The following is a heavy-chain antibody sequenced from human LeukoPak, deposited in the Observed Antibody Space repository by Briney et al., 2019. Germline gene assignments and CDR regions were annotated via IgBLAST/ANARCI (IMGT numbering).Heavy chain of an antibody. D-gene: IGHD5-18*01. CDR3: ARGVRTAMVPFDY. CDR1: GYTFTGYY. CDR2: INPNSGGT. V-gene: IGHV1-2*04. J-gene: IGHJ4*02. Sequence: ASVKVSCKASGYTFTGYYMHWVRQAPGQGLEWMGWINPNSGGTNYAQKFQGWVTMTSDTSISTAYMELSRLRSDDTAVYYCARGVRTAMVPFDYWGQGTLVTVSS.